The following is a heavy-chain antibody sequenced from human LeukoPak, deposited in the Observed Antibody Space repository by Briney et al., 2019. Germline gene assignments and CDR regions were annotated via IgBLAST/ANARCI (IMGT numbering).Heavy chain of an antibody. Sequence: PSETLSLTCAVYGGSFSGYYWSWIRQPPGKGLEWIGEINHSGSTNYNPSLKSRVTISVDTSKNQFSLKLSSVTAADTAVYYCARDALLRVRGDNNWFDPWGQGTLVTVSS. CDR3: ARDALLRVRGDNNWFDP. CDR1: GGSFSGYY. V-gene: IGHV4-34*01. J-gene: IGHJ5*02. D-gene: IGHD3-10*01. CDR2: INHSGST.